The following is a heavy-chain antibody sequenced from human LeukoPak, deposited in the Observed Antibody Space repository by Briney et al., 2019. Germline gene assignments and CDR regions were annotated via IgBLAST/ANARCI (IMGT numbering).Heavy chain of an antibody. Sequence: SGGSLRLSCAASGFTFSSYGMHWVRQAPGKGLEWVAVIWYDGSNKYYADSVKGRFTISRDNSKNTLYLQMNSRRADDTAVYYCARDTLVAYDAFDIWGQGTMVTVSS. D-gene: IGHD5-12*01. V-gene: IGHV3-33*01. CDR2: IWYDGSNK. J-gene: IGHJ3*02. CDR3: ARDTLVAYDAFDI. CDR1: GFTFSSYG.